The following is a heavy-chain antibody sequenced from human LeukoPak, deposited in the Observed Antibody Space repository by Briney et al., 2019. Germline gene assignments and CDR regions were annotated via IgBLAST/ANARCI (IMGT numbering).Heavy chain of an antibody. D-gene: IGHD3-10*01. J-gene: IGHJ4*02. CDR2: IKQDGSEK. CDR1: GFTFSSYW. Sequence: PGGSLRLSCAASGFTFSSYWMSWVRQAPGEGLEWVANIKQDGSEKYYVDSVKGRFTISRDNAKNSLYPQMNSLRAEDTAVYYCAGPLGVTKGNYWGQGTLVTVSS. CDR3: AGPLGVTKGNY. V-gene: IGHV3-7*01.